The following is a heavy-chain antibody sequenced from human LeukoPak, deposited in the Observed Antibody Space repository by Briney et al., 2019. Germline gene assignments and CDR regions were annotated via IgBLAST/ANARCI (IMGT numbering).Heavy chain of an antibody. CDR3: ARIGGSSGSSGFDY. J-gene: IGHJ4*02. Sequence: PGGPLRLSCAASGFTFSSYEMNWVRQAPGKGLEWVSYISSSGSTIYYADSVKGRFTISRDNAKNSLYLQMNSLRAEDTAVYYCARIGGSSGSSGFDYWGQGTLVTVSS. D-gene: IGHD3-10*01. V-gene: IGHV3-48*03. CDR2: ISSSGSTI. CDR1: GFTFSSYE.